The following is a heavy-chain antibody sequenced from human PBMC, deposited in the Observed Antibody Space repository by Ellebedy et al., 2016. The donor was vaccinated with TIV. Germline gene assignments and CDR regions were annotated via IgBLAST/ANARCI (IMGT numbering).Heavy chain of an antibody. CDR1: GFTFSSYS. Sequence: GGSLRLXXAASGFTFSSYSMNWVRQAPGKGLEWVAVISYDGSNKYYADSVKGRFTISRDNSKNTLYLQMNSLRAEDTAVYYCAKDQPTFYDYVWGSLNYWGQGTLVTVSS. J-gene: IGHJ4*02. V-gene: IGHV3-30*18. CDR2: ISYDGSNK. CDR3: AKDQPTFYDYVWGSLNY. D-gene: IGHD3-16*01.